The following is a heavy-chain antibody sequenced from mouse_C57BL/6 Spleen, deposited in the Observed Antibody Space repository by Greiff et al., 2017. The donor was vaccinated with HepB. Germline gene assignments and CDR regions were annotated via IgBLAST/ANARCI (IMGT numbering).Heavy chain of an antibody. D-gene: IGHD2-1*01. CDR2: IRNKANGYTT. V-gene: IGHV7-3*01. CDR1: GFTFTDYY. Sequence: EVKLMESGGGLVQPGGSLSLSCAASGFTFTDYYMSWVRQPPGKALEWLGFIRNKANGYTTEYSASVKGRFTISRDNSQSILYLQMNALRAEDSATYYCARSSTWPWFAYWGQGTLVTVSA. J-gene: IGHJ3*01. CDR3: ARSSTWPWFAY.